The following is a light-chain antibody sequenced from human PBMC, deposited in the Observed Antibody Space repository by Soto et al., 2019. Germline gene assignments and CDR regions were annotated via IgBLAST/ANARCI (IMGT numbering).Light chain of an antibody. V-gene: IGLV1-40*01. J-gene: IGLJ1*01. Sequence: QSVLTQPPSVSGAPGQRVTISCTGSSSNIGAGFDVHWYQQLPGTAPKLLVYGNSNRPSGVPDRFSGSKSGTSASLAVTGLQAEEEADYYCQSYDSSLSAFVFGIGTKVTVL. CDR1: SSNIGAGFD. CDR2: GNS. CDR3: QSYDSSLSAFV.